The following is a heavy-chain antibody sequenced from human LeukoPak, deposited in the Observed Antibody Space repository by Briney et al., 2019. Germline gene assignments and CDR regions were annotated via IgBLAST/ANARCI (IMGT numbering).Heavy chain of an antibody. J-gene: IGHJ3*02. V-gene: IGHV4-59*01. Sequence: KPSETPSLPRTGSGSPLRSYLWGWIPEPPGEGPEWIGYLYYSGSTNYNPSLKSRVTISVDTSKNQFSLTLSSVTAADTAVYYCARVNDFWSARRAFDIWGQGTMVTVSS. CDR3: ARVNDFWSARRAFDI. D-gene: IGHD3-3*01. CDR2: LYYSGST. CDR1: GSPLRSYL.